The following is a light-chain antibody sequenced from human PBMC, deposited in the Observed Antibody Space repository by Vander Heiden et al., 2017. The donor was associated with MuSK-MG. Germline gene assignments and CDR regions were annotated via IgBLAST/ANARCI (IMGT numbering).Light chain of an antibody. CDR1: SSDVGVYNY. CDR2: DVS. CDR3: SSYTSSSTLAV. Sequence: PGQSITISCIGTSSDVGVYNYVSWYQQHPGKAPKLMIYDVSNRHSGVSNRFSGSKSGNTASLTIAGLQAEDEADYYCSSYTSSSTLAVFGGGTKLTVL. V-gene: IGLV2-14*03. J-gene: IGLJ3*02.